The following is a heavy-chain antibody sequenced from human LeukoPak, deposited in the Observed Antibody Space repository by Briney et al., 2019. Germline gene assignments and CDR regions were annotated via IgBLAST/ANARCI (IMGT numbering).Heavy chain of an antibody. CDR1: GYTFAGYY. Sequence: ASVKVSCKTSGYTFAGYYLHWAGQAPGQGLEWMGWINPNSGVTNYAQNFQGRVTMTRDTSISTAYMELSSLTSDDTAVYYCARDYDLSILEILENWGQGTLVTVSS. CDR2: INPNSGVT. V-gene: IGHV1-2*02. J-gene: IGHJ4*02. CDR3: ARDYDLSILEILEN. D-gene: IGHD3/OR15-3a*01.